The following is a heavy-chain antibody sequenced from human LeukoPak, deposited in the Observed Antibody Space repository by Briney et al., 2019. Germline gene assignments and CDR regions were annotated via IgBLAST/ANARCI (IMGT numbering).Heavy chain of an antibody. CDR3: ARDAISLGVYFDS. Sequence: GGSLRLSCTASGFTFSGFAMHWVRQAPGQGLEYVPSINSPGHSTYYGDSVKGRFTISRDNSKNTVYLQMESLRPEDSAVYYCARDAISLGVYFDSWGQGTLVTVSS. J-gene: IGHJ4*02. D-gene: IGHD5-12*01. V-gene: IGHV3-64*02. CDR1: GFTFSGFA. CDR2: INSPGHST.